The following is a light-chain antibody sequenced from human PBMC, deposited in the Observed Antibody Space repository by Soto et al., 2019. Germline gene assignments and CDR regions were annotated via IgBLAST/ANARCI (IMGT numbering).Light chain of an antibody. CDR3: QQRHNWPIT. Sequence: EIVLTQSPATLSLSPGERATLSCRTSQTIRGLLNWYQQRPGQVPRLLIYDTSNRATDIPARFSGSGSGTDFILTISSLDPEEFGVYFCQQRHNWPITFGHGTRLDIK. V-gene: IGKV3-11*01. J-gene: IGKJ5*01. CDR2: DTS. CDR1: QTIRGL.